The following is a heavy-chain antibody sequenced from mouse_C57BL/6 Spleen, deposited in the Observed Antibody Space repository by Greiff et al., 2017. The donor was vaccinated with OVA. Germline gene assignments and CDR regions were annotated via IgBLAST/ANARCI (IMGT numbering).Heavy chain of an antibody. CDR2: IDPSDSYT. CDR1: GYTFTSYW. Sequence: QVQLKQPGAELVMPGASVKLSCKASGYTFTSYWMHWVKQRPGQGLEWIGEIDPSDSYTNYNQKFKGKSTLTVDKSSSTAYMQLSSLTSEDSAVYYCARWGLGWFAYWGQGTLVTVSA. J-gene: IGHJ3*01. CDR3: ARWGLGWFAY. D-gene: IGHD4-1*01. V-gene: IGHV1-69*01.